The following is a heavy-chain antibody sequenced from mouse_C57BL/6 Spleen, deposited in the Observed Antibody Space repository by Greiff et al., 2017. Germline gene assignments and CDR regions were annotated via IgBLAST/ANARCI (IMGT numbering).Heavy chain of an antibody. V-gene: IGHV1-72*01. Sequence: QVQLQQPGAELVKPGASVKLSCKASGYTFTSYWMHWVKQRPGQGLEWIGGINPSNGGTKYNQKFKSKATLTVDKPSSTAYMQLSSLTSEDSAVYYCAREAGEAGALGYWGKGATVTVSS. CDR1: GYTFTSYW. CDR2: INPSNGGT. D-gene: IGHD3-2*02. J-gene: IGHJ2*01. CDR3: AREAGEAGALGY.